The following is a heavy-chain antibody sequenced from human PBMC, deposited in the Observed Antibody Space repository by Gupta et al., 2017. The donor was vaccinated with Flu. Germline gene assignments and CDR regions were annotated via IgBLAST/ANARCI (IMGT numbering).Heavy chain of an antibody. D-gene: IGHD1-1*01. CDR1: GGSITNTLYY. J-gene: IGHJ4*02. CDR3: AGRRDGYNLGVDY. Sequence: QLQLQESGPGLVKPSETLSLTCSVSGGSITNTLYYWGCIRQTPGQRLEWIGSISHSGDTFYNPSLKGRATMSLDTSKNQFSLNVNSVTVADTAVYYRAGRRDGYNLGVDYWGQGSLVTVSS. V-gene: IGHV4-39*01. CDR2: ISHSGDT.